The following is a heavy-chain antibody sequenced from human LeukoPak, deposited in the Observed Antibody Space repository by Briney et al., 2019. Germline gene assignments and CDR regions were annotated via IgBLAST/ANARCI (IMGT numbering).Heavy chain of an antibody. CDR2: IYYSGST. CDR3: ARHRNYYDSSGPIDY. D-gene: IGHD3-22*01. J-gene: IGHJ4*02. V-gene: IGHV4-39*01. CDR1: GGSISNYY. Sequence: PSETLSLTCTVSGGSISNYYWSWIRQPPGKGLEWIGSIYYSGSTYYNPSLKSRVTISVDTSKNQFSLKLSSVTAADTAVYYCARHRNYYDSSGPIDYWGQGTLVTVSS.